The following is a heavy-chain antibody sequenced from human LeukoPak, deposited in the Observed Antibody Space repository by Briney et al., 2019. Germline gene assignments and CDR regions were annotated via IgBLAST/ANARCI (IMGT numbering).Heavy chain of an antibody. D-gene: IGHD6-13*01. CDR3: ARGRDSSSWYLTP. CDR1: GGSFSGFY. J-gene: IGHJ5*02. CDR2: INHSGST. V-gene: IGHV4-34*01. Sequence: SETLSLTCAVYGGSFSGFYWSWIRQPPGKGREWIGEINHSGSTNYNPSLKSRVTISVDTSKNQFSLKLSSVTAADTAVYYCARGRDSSSWYLTPWGQGTLVTVSS.